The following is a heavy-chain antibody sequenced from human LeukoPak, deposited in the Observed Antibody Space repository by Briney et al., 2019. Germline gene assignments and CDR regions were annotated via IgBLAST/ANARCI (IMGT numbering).Heavy chain of an antibody. CDR1: GGTFSSYA. V-gene: IGHV1-69*05. CDR2: IIPIFGTA. Sequence: GASVKVSCKASGGTFSSYAISWVRQAPGQGLEWMGGIIPIFGTANYAQKFQGRVTITTDESTSTAYMELSSLRSEDTAVYYCASDNEDYYDFWSGYYRLNWFDPWGQGTLVTVSS. D-gene: IGHD3-3*01. J-gene: IGHJ5*02. CDR3: ASDNEDYYDFWSGYYRLNWFDP.